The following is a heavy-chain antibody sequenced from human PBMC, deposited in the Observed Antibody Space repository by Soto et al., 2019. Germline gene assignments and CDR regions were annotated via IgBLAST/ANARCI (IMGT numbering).Heavy chain of an antibody. D-gene: IGHD5-18*01. V-gene: IGHV4-34*01. CDR3: ARGPFSGYSYGYYMDV. Sequence: QVQLQQWGAGLVKPSETLSLTCAVYGGSFSGYYWSWIRQPPGKGLEWIGEINHSGSTNYNPSLKSRVTISVDTSKNQFSLKLSSVTAADTAVYYCARGPFSGYSYGYYMDVWGKGTTVTVSS. CDR1: GGSFSGYY. J-gene: IGHJ6*03. CDR2: INHSGST.